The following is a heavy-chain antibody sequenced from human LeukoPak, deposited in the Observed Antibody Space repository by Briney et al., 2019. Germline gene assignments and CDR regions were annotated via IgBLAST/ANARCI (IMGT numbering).Heavy chain of an antibody. V-gene: IGHV3-23*01. CDR1: GESFDGYY. Sequence: PSETLSLTCAVYGESFDGYYWSWVRQAPGQGLEWVSGLSANGSVTFYARSVRGRFTISRDNSKNTLHLQMSSLRADDSALYYCARFGDYGEYWGQGTLVIVSS. J-gene: IGHJ4*02. CDR2: LSANGSVT. D-gene: IGHD4-17*01. CDR3: ARFGDYGEY.